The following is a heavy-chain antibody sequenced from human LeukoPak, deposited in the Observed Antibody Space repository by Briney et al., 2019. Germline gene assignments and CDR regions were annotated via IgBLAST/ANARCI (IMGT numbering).Heavy chain of an antibody. CDR1: GFIFSSHG. CDR2: ISPSGGIT. V-gene: IGHV3-23*01. CDR3: AKDDAWGRYKD. J-gene: IGHJ1*01. Sequence: GGSLRLSCAASGFIFSSHGMNWVRQAPGKGLEWVSGISPSGGITYYTDSVRGRFTISRDNSKNTVSLQMNSLRGEDTAVYYCAKDDAWGRYKDWGQGTLVTVSS. D-gene: IGHD3-16*01.